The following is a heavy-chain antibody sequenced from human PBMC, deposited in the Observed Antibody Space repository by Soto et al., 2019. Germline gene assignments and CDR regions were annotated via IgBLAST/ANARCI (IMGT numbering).Heavy chain of an antibody. CDR3: AKAQWVATIKSNFDY. D-gene: IGHD5-12*01. V-gene: IGHV3-23*01. Sequence: EVQLLESGGGLVQPGGSLRLSCVVSGLTSRSHAMSWVRQAPGQGLEWVAGISGGGYTAYYPDSVSGRFTISRDNSKNTVYLQIDNLRADDSAVYYCAKAQWVATIKSNFDYWGQGTLVTVSS. CDR1: GLTSRSHA. CDR2: ISGGGYTA. J-gene: IGHJ4*02.